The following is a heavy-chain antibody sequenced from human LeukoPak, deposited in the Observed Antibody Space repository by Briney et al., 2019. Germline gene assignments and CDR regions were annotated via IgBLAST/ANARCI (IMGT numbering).Heavy chain of an antibody. D-gene: IGHD2-21*01. CDR2: IYYSGST. J-gene: IGHJ4*02. Sequence: SETLSLTCTVSGGSISSYYWSWIRQPPGKGLEWIGYIYYSGSTNYNPSLKSRVTISVDTSKNQFSLKLRSVTAAETAVYYCASRFPFDYWGQGILVTVSS. CDR3: ASRFPFDY. V-gene: IGHV4-59*08. CDR1: GGSISSYY.